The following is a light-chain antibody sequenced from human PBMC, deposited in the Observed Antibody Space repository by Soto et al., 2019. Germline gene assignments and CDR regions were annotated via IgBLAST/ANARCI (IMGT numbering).Light chain of an antibody. CDR1: SNDVCNCKY. CDR3: CAFGGFSXFLV. CDR2: AVT. V-gene: IGLV2-11*01. Sequence: QSFLRQPRSVSGSPVKSVTISCTGTSNDVCNCKYVSWYQQYPGKAPQLGIFAVTDRPSGVPDRFSASKFDNTASLTISGLQDEYEDDYFCCAFGGFSXFLVIGTETQVXV. J-gene: IGLJ1*01.